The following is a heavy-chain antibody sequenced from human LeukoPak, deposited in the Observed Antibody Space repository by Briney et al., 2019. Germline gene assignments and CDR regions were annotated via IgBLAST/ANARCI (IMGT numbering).Heavy chain of an antibody. D-gene: IGHD6-13*01. CDR1: GFTFSSSV. Sequence: GGSLRLSCAASGFTFSSSVMNWVRQAPGKGLEWVSSISSSSSYTYYADSVKGRFTISRDNAKNSLYLQMNSLRAEDTAVYYCASLEGKAAAGPFEKWGQGTLVTVSP. V-gene: IGHV3-21*01. J-gene: IGHJ4*02. CDR2: ISSSSSYT. CDR3: ASLEGKAAAGPFEK.